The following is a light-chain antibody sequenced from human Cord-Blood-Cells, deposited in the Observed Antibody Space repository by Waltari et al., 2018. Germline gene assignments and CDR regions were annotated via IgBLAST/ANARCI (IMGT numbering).Light chain of an antibody. CDR1: QDISNY. CDR3: QQYDNLPYT. J-gene: IGKJ2*01. CDR2: DAS. V-gene: IGKV1-33*01. Sequence: DIQMTQSPSSLSASVGDRVTITCQASQDISNYLNWYQQKPWKAPTLRIYDASNLETGVPSRFSGSGSGTDFTFTISSLQPEDIATYYCQQYDNLPYTFGQGTKLEIK.